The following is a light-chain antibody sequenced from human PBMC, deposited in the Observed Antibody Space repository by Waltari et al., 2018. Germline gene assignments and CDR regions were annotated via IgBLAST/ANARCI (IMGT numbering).Light chain of an antibody. V-gene: IGKV4-1*01. Sequence: DIVMTQSPESLAVSLGERATINCKSSESVLYNYNNKNHLAWYQQKPGQPPKLLLYWASTRKSGVPDRFSGSGSETDFTLTVTSLQAEDAAVYYCQQYYSTPLTFGGGTRVEI. J-gene: IGKJ4*01. CDR2: WAS. CDR3: QQYYSTPLT. CDR1: ESVLYNYNNKNH.